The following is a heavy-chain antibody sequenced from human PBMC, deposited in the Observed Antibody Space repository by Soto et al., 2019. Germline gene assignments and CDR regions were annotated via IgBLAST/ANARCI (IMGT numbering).Heavy chain of an antibody. D-gene: IGHD1-1*01. CDR1: GYSFTSYW. V-gene: IGHV5-10-1*01. J-gene: IGHJ6*02. CDR3: ARLGNWNPTPGYYGMDV. Sequence: PGESLKISCKGSGYSFTSYWISWVRQMPGKGLEWMGRIDPSDSYTNYSPSFQGHVTISADKSISTAYLQWSSLKASDTAMYYCARLGNWNPTPGYYGMDVWGQGTTVTVSS. CDR2: IDPSDSYT.